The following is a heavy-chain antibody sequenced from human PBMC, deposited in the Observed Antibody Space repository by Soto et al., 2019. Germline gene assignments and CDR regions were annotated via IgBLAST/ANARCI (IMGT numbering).Heavy chain of an antibody. D-gene: IGHD5-12*01. CDR3: AKGYYSGYDLAYFDY. CDR1: GFSFDDYA. Sequence: EVQLLESGGGLGQPGGSLRLSCAASGFSFDDYAMTWVRQVAGKGLEWVSAISGSGDNTYYADSVKGRFTISRDNSKNTLYLQLNSLRAEDTALYYCAKGYYSGYDLAYFDYWGQGTLVTVSS. V-gene: IGHV3-23*01. J-gene: IGHJ4*02. CDR2: ISGSGDNT.